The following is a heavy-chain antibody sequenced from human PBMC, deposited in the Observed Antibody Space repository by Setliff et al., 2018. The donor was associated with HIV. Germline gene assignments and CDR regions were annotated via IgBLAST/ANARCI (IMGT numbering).Heavy chain of an antibody. D-gene: IGHD3-22*01. Sequence: ASVKVSCKASGYSFISHDINWVRQAPGQGPEWMGRISIYNGNVNTAPKFQGRVTMTTDTSTNTAYLELRSLRSDDTAVYYCARDDDVIMVVVGGDYWGQGTLVTVSS. CDR1: GYSFISHD. J-gene: IGHJ4*02. CDR2: ISIYNGNV. V-gene: IGHV1-18*01. CDR3: ARDDDVIMVVVGGDY.